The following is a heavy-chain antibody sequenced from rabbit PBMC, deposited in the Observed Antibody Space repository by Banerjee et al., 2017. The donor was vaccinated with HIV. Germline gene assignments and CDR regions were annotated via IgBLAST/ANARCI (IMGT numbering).Heavy chain of an antibody. CDR2: IYPDYGTT. J-gene: IGHJ4*01. CDR3: TRAAGYGGYGYSTGFTL. V-gene: IGHV1S47*01. Sequence: QEQLVESGGGLGTLGGSLKLSCKASGIDFSTYGISWVRQAPGKGLEWIAYIYPDYGTTDYASWAKGRFTISLDNAQNTVFLQMTSLTAADTATYFCTRAAGYGGYGYSTGFTLWGPGTLVTVS. D-gene: IGHD6-1*01. CDR1: GIDFSTYG.